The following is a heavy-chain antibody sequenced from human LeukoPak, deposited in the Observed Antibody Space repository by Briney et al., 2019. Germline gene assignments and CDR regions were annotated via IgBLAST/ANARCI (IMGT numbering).Heavy chain of an antibody. CDR2: ISGSGDYT. D-gene: IGHD6-13*01. CDR1: GFTFGNYA. Sequence: GGSLRLSCAVSGFTFGNYAMKWVRQAPGKGLEWVSSISGSGDYTNKADSVKGRFTISRDTSKNTLYLQMNSLRAEDTALYFCAKDQVADAAYYYYGMDVWGQGTTVTVSS. CDR3: AKDQVADAAYYYYGMDV. V-gene: IGHV3-23*01. J-gene: IGHJ6*02.